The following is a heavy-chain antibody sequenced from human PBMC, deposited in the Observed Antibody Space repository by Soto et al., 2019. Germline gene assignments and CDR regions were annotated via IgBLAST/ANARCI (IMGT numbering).Heavy chain of an antibody. D-gene: IGHD4-17*01. J-gene: IGHJ4*02. CDR2: IYYSGST. CDR1: GGSISRSSYY. CDR3: ARHDYGGFGL. Sequence: QLQLQESGPGLVKPSETLSLTCTVSGGSISRSSYYWGWIRQPPGKGLEWIGSIYYSGSTYYNPSLKSRVTISVDTSKSQFSLTLSSVTDADTAVYYCARHDYGGFGLWGQGTLVTVSS. V-gene: IGHV4-39*01.